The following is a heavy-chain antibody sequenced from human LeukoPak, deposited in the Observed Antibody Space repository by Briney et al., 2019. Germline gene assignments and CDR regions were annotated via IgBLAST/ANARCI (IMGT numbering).Heavy chain of an antibody. V-gene: IGHV4-61*02. D-gene: IGHD6-13*01. CDR1: GASITSGTYY. J-gene: IGHJ4*02. CDR3: ARVHHPGAAGPWGLDS. Sequence: SETLSLTCIVSGASITSGTYYWTWIRQPAGKGLEWIGRIYAGGSTNYNPSLKSRLTMSIDTSKNQFSLKLSSVTAADTAIYYCARVHHPGAAGPWGLDSWGQGILVTVSS. CDR2: IYAGGST.